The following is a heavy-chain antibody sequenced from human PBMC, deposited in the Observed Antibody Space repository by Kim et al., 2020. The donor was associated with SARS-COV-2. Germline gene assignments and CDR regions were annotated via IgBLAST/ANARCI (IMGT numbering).Heavy chain of an antibody. J-gene: IGHJ1*01. CDR1: GGTFSSYA. CDR3: ARDDIAAAGEYFQH. D-gene: IGHD6-13*01. V-gene: IGHV1-69*13. CDR2: IIPIFGTA. Sequence: SVKVSCKASGGTFSSYAISWVRQAPGHGLEWMGGIIPIFGTANYAQKFQGRVTITADESTSTAYMELSSLRSEDTAVYYCARDDIAAAGEYFQHWGQGTLVTVSS.